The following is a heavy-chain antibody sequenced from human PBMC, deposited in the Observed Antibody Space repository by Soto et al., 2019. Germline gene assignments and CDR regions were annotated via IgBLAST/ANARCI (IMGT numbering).Heavy chain of an antibody. D-gene: IGHD3-3*01. CDR1: GYNFTSYW. V-gene: IGHV5-51*01. J-gene: IGHJ6*02. CDR2: IYPGDSDT. CDR3: ARGIDYDVWSGYYPPSFPYYYYGMDV. Sequence: PGESPKISCQGSGYNFTSYWISWVLQMRVKVLWWMGIIYPGDSDTRYSPSFQGQVTISADKSNSTAYLQWSSLKASDTAMYYCARGIDYDVWSGYYPPSFPYYYYGMDVWGQGTTVTVSS.